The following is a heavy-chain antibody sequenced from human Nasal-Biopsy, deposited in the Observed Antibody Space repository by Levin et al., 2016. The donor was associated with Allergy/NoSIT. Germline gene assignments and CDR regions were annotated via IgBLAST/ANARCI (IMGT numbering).Heavy chain of an antibody. D-gene: IGHD7-27*01. CDR1: GGSISSGDNY. V-gene: IGHV4-30-4*01. Sequence: LRLSCTVSGGSISSGDNYWSWIRQAPGKGLELIGYIYSGATTFYNPSLKTRITISMDTSRNQVSLRLSSVTAADTAVYYCGRGNWGDYFFDYWGQGILVTVSS. J-gene: IGHJ4*02. CDR2: IYSGATT. CDR3: GRGNWGDYFFDY.